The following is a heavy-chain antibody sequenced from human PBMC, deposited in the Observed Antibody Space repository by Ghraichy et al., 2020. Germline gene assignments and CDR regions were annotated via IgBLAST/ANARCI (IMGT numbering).Heavy chain of an antibody. V-gene: IGHV3-21*01. CDR1: GFIFSNYN. CDR3: ARGYDDYDYS. J-gene: IGHJ4*02. Sequence: GVLNISCAASGFIFSNYNMNWVRQAPGKGLEWVSSISHDSDLTYYADSVKGRFTVSRDNAKNLMYLQMNSLRAEDTAVYYCARGYDDYDYSGGQGTLVTVSS. CDR2: ISHDSDLT. D-gene: IGHD3-16*01.